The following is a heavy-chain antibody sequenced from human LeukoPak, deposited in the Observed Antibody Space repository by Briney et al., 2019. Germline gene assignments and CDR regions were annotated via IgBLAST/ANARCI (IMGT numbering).Heavy chain of an antibody. CDR2: ISAYNGNT. CDR3: ARTYYYDSSGYYYDY. D-gene: IGHD3-22*01. V-gene: IGHV1-18*01. CDR1: GYTFTSYG. J-gene: IGHJ4*02. Sequence: ASEKVSCKASGYTFTSYGISWVRQAPGQGLEWMGWISAYNGNTNYAQKLQGRVTMTTDTSTSTAYLELRSLRSDDTAVYYCARTYYYDSSGYYYDYWGQGTLVTVSS.